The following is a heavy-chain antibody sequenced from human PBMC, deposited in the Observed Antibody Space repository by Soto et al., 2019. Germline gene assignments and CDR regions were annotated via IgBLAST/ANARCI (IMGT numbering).Heavy chain of an antibody. CDR1: GGTFSSYA. J-gene: IGHJ4*02. Sequence: ASLKVSCKASGGTFSSYAISWVRQAPGQGLEWMGGIIPIFGTANYAQKFQGRVTITADESTSTAYMELSSLRSEDTAVYYCARYGSGSYYNGHSDYWGQGTLVTVSS. CDR2: IIPIFGTA. V-gene: IGHV1-69*13. CDR3: ARYGSGSYYNGHSDY. D-gene: IGHD3-10*01.